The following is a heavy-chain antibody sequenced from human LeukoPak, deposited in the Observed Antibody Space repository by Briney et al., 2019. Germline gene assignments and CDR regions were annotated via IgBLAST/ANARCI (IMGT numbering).Heavy chain of an antibody. V-gene: IGHV3-30*02. J-gene: IGHJ4*02. CDR1: GFTFSSYA. Sequence: GGSLRLSCAASGFTFSSYAMSWVRQAPGKGLEWVAFIRYDGSIRYYADPVKGRFTISRDNSKNTLYLQMNSLRAEDTAVYYCARDPRGVYGSGSYYTYPYYFDYWGQGTLVTVSS. D-gene: IGHD3-10*01. CDR2: IRYDGSIR. CDR3: ARDPRGVYGSGSYYTYPYYFDY.